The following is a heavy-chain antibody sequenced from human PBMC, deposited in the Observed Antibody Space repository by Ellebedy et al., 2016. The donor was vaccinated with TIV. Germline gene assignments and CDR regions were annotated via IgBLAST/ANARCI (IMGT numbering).Heavy chain of an antibody. CDR1: GFTFGTSW. D-gene: IGHD2-2*01. V-gene: IGHV3-74*01. CDR2: VGNDGST. CDR3: ARLTNAPPGTC. J-gene: IGHJ4*02. Sequence: GGSLRLXCAASGFTFGTSWMHWVRQAPGKGLVWVSRVGNDGSTIYADSVKGRFTVSRDNAKNTLYLQMNSLGAEDTAVYYCARLTNAPPGTCWGQGTLVTVSS.